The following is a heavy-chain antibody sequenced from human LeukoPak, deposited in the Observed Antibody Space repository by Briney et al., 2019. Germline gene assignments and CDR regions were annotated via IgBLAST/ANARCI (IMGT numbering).Heavy chain of an antibody. CDR2: ISAYNGNT. Sequence: APVKVSCEASGYTFTSYGISWVRQAPGQGLEWMGWISAYNGNTNYAQKLQGRVTMTTDTSTSTAYMELRSLRSDDTAVYYCARDQWQLWFGELLSPRYYYYGMDVWGQGTTVTVSS. V-gene: IGHV1-18*01. CDR1: GYTFTSYG. CDR3: ARDQWQLWFGELLSPRYYYYGMDV. D-gene: IGHD3-10*01. J-gene: IGHJ6*02.